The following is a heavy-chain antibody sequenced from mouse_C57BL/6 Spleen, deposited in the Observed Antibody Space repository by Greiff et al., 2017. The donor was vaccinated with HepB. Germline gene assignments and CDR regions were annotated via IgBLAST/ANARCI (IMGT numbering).Heavy chain of an antibody. CDR2: IHPNSGST. CDR3: AREGTTVDYAMDY. J-gene: IGHJ4*01. V-gene: IGHV1-64*01. D-gene: IGHD1-1*01. Sequence: VQLQQPGAELVKPGASVKLSCKASGHTFTSYWMHWVKQRPGQGLEWIGMIHPNSGSTNYNEKFKSKATLTVDKSSSTAYMQLSSLTSEDSAVYYCAREGTTVDYAMDYWGQGTSVTVSS. CDR1: GHTFTSYW.